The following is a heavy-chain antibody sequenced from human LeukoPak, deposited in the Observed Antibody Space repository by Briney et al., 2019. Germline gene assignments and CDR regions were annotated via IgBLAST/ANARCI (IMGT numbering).Heavy chain of an antibody. J-gene: IGHJ4*02. CDR1: GSISSSYW. CDR3: ASLDSFRRLRHSPPLDY. Sequence: GASLQISCEASGSISSSYWIGGWLRLPGKGREWMGMSYPCDPDTNYSPSFQGQVTISVDKSISPSSLQRSSLNASDTAMYSCASLDSFRRLRHSPPLDYWGQGTLVTVSS. CDR2: SYPCDPDT. D-gene: IGHD2-21*01. V-gene: IGHV5-51*01.